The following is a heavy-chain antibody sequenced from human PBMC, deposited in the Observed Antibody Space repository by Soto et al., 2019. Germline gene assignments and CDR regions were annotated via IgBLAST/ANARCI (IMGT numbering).Heavy chain of an antibody. CDR1: GGFISSGGYY. V-gene: IGHV4-31*03. D-gene: IGHD7-27*01. CDR3: ARSQRANWGPPDYFNS. CDR2: IYYNGDT. J-gene: IGHJ4*02. Sequence: QVQLQESGPGLVKPSQTLSLTCTFSGGFISSGGYYWSWIRQHPGKGLEWIGYIYYNGDTYYNPSLKCRVSISIDTSKNQFSLRLISVAAADTAVYYCARSQRANWGPPDYFNSWGQGTLVTVSS.